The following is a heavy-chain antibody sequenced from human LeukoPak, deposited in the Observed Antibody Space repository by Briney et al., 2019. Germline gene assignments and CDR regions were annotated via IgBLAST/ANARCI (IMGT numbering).Heavy chain of an antibody. CDR2: ISAYNGNT. Sequence: GASVKVSCKASGYTFTSYGISWVRQAPGQGLEWMGWISAYNGNTNYAQKLQGRVTMTTDTSTSTAYMELRSLRSDDTVVYYCARGIPGYGDYVSYFDYWGQGTLVTVSS. V-gene: IGHV1-18*01. J-gene: IGHJ4*02. CDR3: ARGIPGYGDYVSYFDY. CDR1: GYTFTSYG. D-gene: IGHD4-17*01.